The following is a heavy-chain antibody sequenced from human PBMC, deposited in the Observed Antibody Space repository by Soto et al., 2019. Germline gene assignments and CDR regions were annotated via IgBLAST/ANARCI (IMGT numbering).Heavy chain of an antibody. CDR3: ARDLGYYDIVSGRVLDYYCMDV. J-gene: IGHJ6*02. CDR2: IIPIFGTA. V-gene: IGHV1-69*13. D-gene: IGHD3-9*01. Sequence: SVKVSCKASGGTFSSYAISWVRQAPGQGLEWMGGIIPIFGTANYAQKFQGRVTITADESTSTAYMELSSLRSEDTAVYYCARDLGYYDIVSGRVLDYYCMDVWGQGTTVNVSS. CDR1: GGTFSSYA.